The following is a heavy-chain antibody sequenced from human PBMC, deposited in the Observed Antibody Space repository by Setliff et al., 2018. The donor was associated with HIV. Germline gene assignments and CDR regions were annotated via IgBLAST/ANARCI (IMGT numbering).Heavy chain of an antibody. V-gene: IGHV4-59*02. D-gene: IGHD4-17*01. Sequence: SETLSLTCTVSGGSVSNYYWTWIRQPPGKGLEWIGSIYHNGITYYNPSLKNRVTISVDTSKNQFSLNLHSVTAADTAVYYCARDPPGYGDSNDFWGQGTLVTVSS. CDR1: GGSVSNYY. CDR3: ARDPPGYGDSNDF. J-gene: IGHJ4*02. CDR2: IYHNGIT.